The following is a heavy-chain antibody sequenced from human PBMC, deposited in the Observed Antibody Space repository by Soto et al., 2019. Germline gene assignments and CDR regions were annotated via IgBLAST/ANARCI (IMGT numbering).Heavy chain of an antibody. CDR2: IYHSGST. CDR3: ARGYGRNFDY. V-gene: IGHV4-30-2*01. Sequence: PSETLSLTCAVSGGSIRSGGYSWSWIRQPPGKGLEWIGYIYHSGSTYYNPSLKSRVTISADTSKNQFSLKLSSVTAADTAVYYCARGYGRNFDYWGQGTLVTVSS. D-gene: IGHD5-18*01. J-gene: IGHJ4*02. CDR1: GGSIRSGGYS.